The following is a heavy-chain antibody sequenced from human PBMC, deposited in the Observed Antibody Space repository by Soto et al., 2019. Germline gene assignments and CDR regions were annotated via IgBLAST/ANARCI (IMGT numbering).Heavy chain of an antibody. J-gene: IGHJ4*02. V-gene: IGHV1-2*02. CDR3: ARPPGYVTDWYYFDT. CDR1: GNTLTSFY. CDR2: LSPTTGGT. Sequence: GASVKVSCKTSGNTLTSFYIHWVRQAPRQGLEWVGRLSPTTGGTNYAQHFQGRVTVTWDMSTFTAYMELSSLIYEDTAVYYCARPPGYVTDWYYFDTWGQGTQVTVSS. D-gene: IGHD3-9*01.